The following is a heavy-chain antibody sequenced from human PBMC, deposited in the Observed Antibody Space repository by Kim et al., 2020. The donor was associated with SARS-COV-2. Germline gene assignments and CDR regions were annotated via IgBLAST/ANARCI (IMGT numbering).Heavy chain of an antibody. CDR1: GFTFSDYY. CDR2: ISRSRGYT. J-gene: IGHJ4*02. D-gene: IGHD3-9*01. CDR3: SSTVWTGCYNDY. V-gene: IGHV3-11*03. Sequence: GGSLRLSCAASGFTFSDYYMSWIRQAPGKGLEWVSYISRSRGYTSEAYSVECRFTISSDNAKNALYLQMNSLSSEDTAEYYGSSTVWTGCYNDYCGQGSL.